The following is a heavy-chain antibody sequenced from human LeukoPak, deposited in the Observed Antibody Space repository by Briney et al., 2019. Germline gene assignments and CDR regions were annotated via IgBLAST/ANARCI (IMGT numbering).Heavy chain of an antibody. CDR1: GGSISSSSYY. Sequence: SETLSLTCTGSGGSISSSSYYWGWIRQPPGKGLEWIGRFYTSGNTNYNPSLKSRVTMSVDTSNNQFSLTLNSVTAADTAVYYCARDPTTMTTFFDSWGQGILVTVSS. CDR3: ARDPTTMTTFFDS. J-gene: IGHJ4*02. D-gene: IGHD4-17*01. CDR2: FYTSGNT. V-gene: IGHV4-61*02.